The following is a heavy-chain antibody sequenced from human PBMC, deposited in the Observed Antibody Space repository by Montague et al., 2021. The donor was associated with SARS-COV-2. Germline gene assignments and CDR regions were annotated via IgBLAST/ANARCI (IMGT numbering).Heavy chain of an antibody. V-gene: IGHV4-38-2*02. D-gene: IGHD4-11*01. J-gene: IGHJ6*02. CDR2: IYHSGST. CDR3: AVNSNYYYYYGMDV. Sequence: SETLSLTCTASGCSISSGYYWGWIRQPPGKGLEWIGSIYHSGSTYYNPSLKSRVTISVDTSKNQFSLKLSSVTAADTAVYYCAVNSNYYYYYGMDVWGQGTTVTVSS. CDR1: GCSISSGYY.